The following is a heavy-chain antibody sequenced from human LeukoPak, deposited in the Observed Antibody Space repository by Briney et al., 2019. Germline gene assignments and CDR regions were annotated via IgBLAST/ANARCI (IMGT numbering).Heavy chain of an antibody. V-gene: IGHV3-21*01. J-gene: IGHJ6*02. CDR2: ISSSSSYI. D-gene: IGHD3-3*01. Sequence: PGGSLRLSCAASGFTFSSYSMNWVRQAPGKGLEWVSSISSSSSYIYYADSVKGRFTISRDNAKNSLYLQMNSLRAEDTAVYYCARSTENPRHDFWSGYYTPYYYGMDVWGQGTTVTVSS. CDR1: GFTFSSYS. CDR3: ARSTENPRHDFWSGYYTPYYYGMDV.